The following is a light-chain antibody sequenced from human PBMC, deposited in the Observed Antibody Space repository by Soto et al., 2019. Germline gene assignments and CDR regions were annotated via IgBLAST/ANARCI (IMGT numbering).Light chain of an antibody. Sequence: VLTQPPGTLSLYPEERATLSCRASQTVRNNYLAWYQQKPGQAPRLLIYDASSRATGIPDRFSGGVSGTVVTLIISRLEAEDGEVYYGQQFSSYTLTFGGGTKVDIK. V-gene: IGKV3-20*01. CDR1: QTVRNNY. CDR2: DAS. J-gene: IGKJ4*01. CDR3: QQFSSYTLT.